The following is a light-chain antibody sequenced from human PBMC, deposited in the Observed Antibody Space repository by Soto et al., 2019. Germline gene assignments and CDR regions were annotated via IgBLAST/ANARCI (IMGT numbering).Light chain of an antibody. V-gene: IGKV1-5*01. Sequence: DIQMTQSPSTLSASVGDRVTITCRASQSISSWLAWYQQKPGKAPKLLIYDASSLESGVPSRFSGSGPGTEFTLTISSLQPDDFATYYCQQYNSYPESFGRGTKVEIK. CDR1: QSISSW. J-gene: IGKJ1*01. CDR2: DAS. CDR3: QQYNSYPES.